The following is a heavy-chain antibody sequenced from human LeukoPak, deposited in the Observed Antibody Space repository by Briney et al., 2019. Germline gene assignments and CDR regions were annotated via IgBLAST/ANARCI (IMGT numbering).Heavy chain of an antibody. CDR3: ARGQGMITFGGVIVSNFDY. J-gene: IGHJ4*02. CDR1: GFTFSSYS. Sequence: PGGSLRLSCAASGFTFSSYSMTWVRQAPGKGLEWVSSISSSSSYIYYADSVKGRFTISRDNAKNSLYLQMNSLRAEDTAVYYCARGQGMITFGGVIVSNFDYWGQGTLVTVSS. V-gene: IGHV3-21*01. D-gene: IGHD3-16*02. CDR2: ISSSSSYI.